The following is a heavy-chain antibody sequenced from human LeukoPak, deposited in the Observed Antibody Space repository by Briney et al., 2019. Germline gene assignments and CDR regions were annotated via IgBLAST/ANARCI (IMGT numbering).Heavy chain of an antibody. CDR2: IYSGGST. D-gene: IGHD6-13*01. J-gene: IGHJ5*02. Sequence: GGSLRLSCAASGFTVSSNYMSWVRQAPGKGLEWVSVIYSGGSTYYADSVKGRFTISRDNSKNTLYLQMNSLRAEDTAVYYCARTWSSSANWFDPWGQGTLVTVSS. V-gene: IGHV3-53*01. CDR1: GFTVSSNY. CDR3: ARTWSSSANWFDP.